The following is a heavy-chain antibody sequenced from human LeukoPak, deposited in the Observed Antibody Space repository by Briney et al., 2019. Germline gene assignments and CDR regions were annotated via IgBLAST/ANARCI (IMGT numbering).Heavy chain of an antibody. J-gene: IGHJ4*02. Sequence: GGSLRLSCAASGFTFSNYAMSWVRQAPGKGLEWVSAISGTGGNTYYADSVKGRFTISRDNSKNTLYLQMNSLRAEDTAVYYCAKGYGSSGYYSHWGQGTLVTVSS. D-gene: IGHD3-22*01. CDR3: AKGYGSSGYYSH. V-gene: IGHV3-23*01. CDR1: GFTFSNYA. CDR2: ISGTGGNT.